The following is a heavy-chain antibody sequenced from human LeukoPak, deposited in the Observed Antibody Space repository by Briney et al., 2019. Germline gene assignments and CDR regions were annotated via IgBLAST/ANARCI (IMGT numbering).Heavy chain of an antibody. Sequence: ASVKLSCKASGGTFSSYAISWVPQAPGQGLEWMGGIIPIFGTANYAQKFQGRVTITTDESTSTAYMELSSLRSEDTAVYYCARDRAYLYYYDSSGYLDYWGQGTLVTVSS. CDR3: ARDRAYLYYYDSSGYLDY. CDR1: GGTFSSYA. D-gene: IGHD3-22*01. V-gene: IGHV1-69*05. J-gene: IGHJ4*02. CDR2: IIPIFGTA.